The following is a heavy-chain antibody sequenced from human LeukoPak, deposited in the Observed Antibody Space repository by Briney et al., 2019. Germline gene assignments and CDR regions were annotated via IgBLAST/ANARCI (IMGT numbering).Heavy chain of an antibody. CDR1: GFTFSSYA. J-gene: IGHJ4*02. CDR2: ISDSGSAT. Sequence: GGSLRLSCAASGFTFSSYAMTWVRQAPGKGLDWVSAISDSGSATDYADSVKGRFTISRDNSKSTLYLQLNSLRAEDTAAYYCARPVYCSTSGCRDYWGQGTLVTVSS. V-gene: IGHV3-23*01. CDR3: ARPVYCSTSGCRDY. D-gene: IGHD2-2*01.